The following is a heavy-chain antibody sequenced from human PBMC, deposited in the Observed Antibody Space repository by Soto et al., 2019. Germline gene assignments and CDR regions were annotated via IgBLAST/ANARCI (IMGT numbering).Heavy chain of an antibody. D-gene: IGHD6-19*01. Sequence: VASVKVSCKASGGTFSSYAISWVRQAPGQGLEWMGGIIPIFGTANYAQKFQGRVTITADESTSTAYMELSSLRSEDTAVYYCARMRGGWHFDYRGQGTLVTVSS. CDR2: IIPIFGTA. J-gene: IGHJ4*02. V-gene: IGHV1-69*13. CDR3: ARMRGGWHFDY. CDR1: GGTFSSYA.